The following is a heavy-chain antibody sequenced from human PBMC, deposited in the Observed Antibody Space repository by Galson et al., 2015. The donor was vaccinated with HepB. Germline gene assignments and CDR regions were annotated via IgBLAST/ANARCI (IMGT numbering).Heavy chain of an antibody. Sequence: SLRLSCAASGFTFSSYGMHWVRQAPGKGLEWVAVISYDGSNKYYADSVKGRFTISRDNSKSTLYLQMNSLRAEDTAVYYCARWRYDILTGDYFDYWGQGTLVTVPS. J-gene: IGHJ4*02. CDR1: GFTFSSYG. V-gene: IGHV3-30*03. CDR3: ARWRYDILTGDYFDY. CDR2: ISYDGSNK. D-gene: IGHD3-9*01.